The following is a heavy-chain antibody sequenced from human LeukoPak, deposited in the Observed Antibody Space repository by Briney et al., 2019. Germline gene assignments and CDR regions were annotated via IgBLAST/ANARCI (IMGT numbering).Heavy chain of an antibody. CDR2: IYYSVST. D-gene: IGHD2-8*01. J-gene: IGHJ3*01. Sequence: PSETLSLTCTVSGGSISSSSYYWGWIRQPPGKGLEGIGCIYYSVSTYDNPSLKSRVTISVDTSKNQFSLKLSSVTAADTAVYYCASGLMVYSFLWGQGTMVTVSS. CDR1: GGSISSSSYY. CDR3: ASGLMVYSFL. V-gene: IGHV4-39*01.